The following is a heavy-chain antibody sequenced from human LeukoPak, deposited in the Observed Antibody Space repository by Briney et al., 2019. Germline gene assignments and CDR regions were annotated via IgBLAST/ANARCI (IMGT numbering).Heavy chain of an antibody. CDR1: GYTFTSYG. CDR3: ARVRRGVVPAAIYYYYYYMDV. J-gene: IGHJ6*03. D-gene: IGHD2-2*01. Sequence: GASVKVSCKASGYTFTSYGISWVRQAPGQGLEWMGWISAYNGNTNYAQKLQGRVTMTTDTSTSTAYMELRSLRSDDTAVYYCARVRRGVVPAAIYYYYYYMDVWGKGTTVTVSS. CDR2: ISAYNGNT. V-gene: IGHV1-18*01.